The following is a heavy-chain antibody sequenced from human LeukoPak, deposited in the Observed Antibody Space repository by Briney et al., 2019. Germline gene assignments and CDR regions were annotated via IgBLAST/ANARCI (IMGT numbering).Heavy chain of an antibody. D-gene: IGHD4-11*01. Sequence: ASVKVSCKASGGTFSSYAISWVRQAPGQGLEWMGGIIPIFGTANYAQKFQGRVTITADESTSTAYMELSSLRSEDTAVYYCARDRNSNYRYGMDVWGQGTTVTVSS. CDR1: GGTFSSYA. CDR2: IIPIFGTA. CDR3: ARDRNSNYRYGMDV. V-gene: IGHV1-69*13. J-gene: IGHJ6*02.